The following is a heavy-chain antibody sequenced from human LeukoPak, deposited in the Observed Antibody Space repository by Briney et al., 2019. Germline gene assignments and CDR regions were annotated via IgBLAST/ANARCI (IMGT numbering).Heavy chain of an antibody. Sequence: SETLSLTCTVSGGSISSHYWSWIWQPPGKGLEWIGYIYYSGSTNYNPSLKSRVTISVDTSKNQFSLKLSSVTAADTAVYYCARLKIFGVVISKYYFDYWGQGTLVTVSS. D-gene: IGHD3-3*01. V-gene: IGHV4-59*11. J-gene: IGHJ4*02. CDR1: GGSISSHY. CDR2: IYYSGST. CDR3: ARLKIFGVVISKYYFDY.